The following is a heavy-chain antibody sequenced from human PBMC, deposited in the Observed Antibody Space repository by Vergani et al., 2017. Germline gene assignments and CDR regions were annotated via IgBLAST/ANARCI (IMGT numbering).Heavy chain of an antibody. J-gene: IGHJ5*02. Sequence: EVQLVESGGGLVQPGGSLRLSCAASGFTFDDYAMHWVRQAPGKGLEWVSGISWNSGSIGYADSVKGRFTISRDNAKNSLYLQMNSLRAEDTALYYCAKGITIFGVVGWFDPWGQGTLVTVSS. CDR3: AKGITIFGVVGWFDP. V-gene: IGHV3-9*01. CDR2: ISWNSGSI. D-gene: IGHD3-3*01. CDR1: GFTFDDYA.